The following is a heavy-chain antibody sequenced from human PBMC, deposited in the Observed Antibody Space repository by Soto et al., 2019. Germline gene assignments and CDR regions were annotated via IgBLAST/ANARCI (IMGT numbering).Heavy chain of an antibody. V-gene: IGHV5-10-1*01. CDR1: GYTFSTYY. CDR2: IDPSDSHA. Sequence: EVQLVQSGAEVKKPGESLKISCKGSGYTFSTYYISWVRQMPGKGLEWMGRIDPSDSHATYSPSLQGHVTMSVDKSINTAYLHWGSLKASDTAVYYCARLRDYWGQGTLVTVSS. J-gene: IGHJ4*02. CDR3: ARLRDY.